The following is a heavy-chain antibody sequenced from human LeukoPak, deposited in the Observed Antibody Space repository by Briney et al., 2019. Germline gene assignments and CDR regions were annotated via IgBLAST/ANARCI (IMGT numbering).Heavy chain of an antibody. CDR1: GGSISSYY. V-gene: IGHV4-59*01. Sequence: SETLSLTCTVSGGSISSYYWSWIRQPPGKGLEWIGYIYYSGSTNYNPSLESRVTISVNTSKNQFSLKLSSVTAADTAVYYCARDPTEDDYGDYVSAFDIWGQGTMVTVSS. D-gene: IGHD4-17*01. J-gene: IGHJ3*02. CDR2: IYYSGST. CDR3: ARDPTEDDYGDYVSAFDI.